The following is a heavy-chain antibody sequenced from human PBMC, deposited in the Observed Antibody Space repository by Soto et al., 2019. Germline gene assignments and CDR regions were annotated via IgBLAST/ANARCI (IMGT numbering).Heavy chain of an antibody. CDR2: ISGSGGST. V-gene: IGHV3-23*01. CDR1: GFTFSSYA. Sequence: GSLRLSCAASGFTFSSYAMSWVRQAPGKGLEWVSAISGSGGSTYYADSVKGRFTISRDNSKNTLYLQMNSLRAEDTAVYYCANVQQLVPYWYFDYWGQGTLVTVSS. D-gene: IGHD6-13*01. CDR3: ANVQQLVPYWYFDY. J-gene: IGHJ4*02.